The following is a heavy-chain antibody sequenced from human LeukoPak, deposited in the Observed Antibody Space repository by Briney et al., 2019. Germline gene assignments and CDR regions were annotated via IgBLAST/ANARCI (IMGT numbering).Heavy chain of an antibody. CDR1: GFTFSDYY. D-gene: IGHD6-13*01. V-gene: IGHV3-11*01. J-gene: IGHJ4*02. CDR2: ISSSGSTI. CDR3: ARGSIAAAGTRFDY. Sequence: GGSLRLSCAASGFTFSDYYMSWIRQAPGKGLEWVSYISSSGSTIYYADSVKGRFTISRNNAKDSLYLQMNSLRAEDTAVYYCARGSIAAAGTRFDYWGQGTLVTVSS.